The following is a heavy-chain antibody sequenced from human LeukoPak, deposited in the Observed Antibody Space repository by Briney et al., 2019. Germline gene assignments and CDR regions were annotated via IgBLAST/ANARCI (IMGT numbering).Heavy chain of an antibody. CDR3: ARGVRDIVVVVAAMSVAINNWFDP. CDR2: INHSGST. Sequence: SETLSLTCAVYGGSFSGYYWSWIRQPPGKGLEWIGEINHSGSTNCNPSLKSRVTISVDTSKNQFSLKLSSVTAADTAVYYCARGVRDIVVVVAAMSVAINNWFDPWGQGTLVTVSS. CDR1: GGSFSGYY. J-gene: IGHJ5*02. D-gene: IGHD2-15*01. V-gene: IGHV4-34*01.